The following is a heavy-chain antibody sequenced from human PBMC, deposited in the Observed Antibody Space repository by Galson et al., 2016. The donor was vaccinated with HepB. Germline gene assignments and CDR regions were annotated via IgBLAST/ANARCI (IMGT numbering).Heavy chain of an antibody. Sequence: SLRLSCAVSGFSFNSYAFSWVRQTPGKGLEWVSAISGTGGTTDYNDSVKGRFTISRDNSQSRLYLQMNSLRAEDTAIYYCAKENDFWSGYLSHWGQGALVTVSS. V-gene: IGHV3-23*01. CDR3: AKENDFWSGYLSH. D-gene: IGHD3-3*01. CDR1: GFSFNSYA. J-gene: IGHJ4*02. CDR2: ISGTGGTT.